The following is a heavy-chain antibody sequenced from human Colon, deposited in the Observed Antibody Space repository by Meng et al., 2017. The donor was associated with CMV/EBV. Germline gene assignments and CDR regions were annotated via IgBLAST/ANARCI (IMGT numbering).Heavy chain of an antibody. V-gene: IGHV1-46*01. Sequence: ASVTVSCKASGYSFINYYMYWVRQAPGQGLEWMGMINPSGAGTSYAQKFQGRVTMTRDTSTSTFYMELSSLRSEDTAVYYCAREVVPAAMAYYYYGMDVWGQGTTVTVSS. CDR3: AREVVPAAMAYYYYGMDV. D-gene: IGHD2-2*01. J-gene: IGHJ6*02. CDR2: INPSGAGT. CDR1: GYSFINYY.